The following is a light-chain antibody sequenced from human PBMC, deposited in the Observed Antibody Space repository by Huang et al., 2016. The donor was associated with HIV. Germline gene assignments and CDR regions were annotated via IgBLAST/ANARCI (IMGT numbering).Light chain of an antibody. CDR1: ESLLRT. Sequence: VMTQSPATLSVSPGERATLSCMASESLLRTLALYQQRPGQPPRLLLDGASVRLPGSPERFRGSGSGTEFRLTISSLQSEDFAVYYCQQYNKWPPYTYGQGTKLEIK. CDR2: GAS. V-gene: IGKV3-15*01. CDR3: QQYNKWPPYT. J-gene: IGKJ2*01.